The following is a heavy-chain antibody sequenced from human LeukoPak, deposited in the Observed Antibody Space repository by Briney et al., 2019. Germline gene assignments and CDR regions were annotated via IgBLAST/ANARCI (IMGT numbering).Heavy chain of an antibody. CDR1: GFTFSSYA. V-gene: IGHV3-23*01. D-gene: IGHD5-24*01. Sequence: PGGSLRLSCAASGFTFSSYAMSWVRQAPGKGLEWVSAISGSGGSTYYADSVKGRFTISRDNSKNTLYLQMNSLRAEDTAVYYRANSGRRWLQLAGYDYWGQGTLVTVSS. J-gene: IGHJ4*02. CDR2: ISGSGGST. CDR3: ANSGRRWLQLAGYDY.